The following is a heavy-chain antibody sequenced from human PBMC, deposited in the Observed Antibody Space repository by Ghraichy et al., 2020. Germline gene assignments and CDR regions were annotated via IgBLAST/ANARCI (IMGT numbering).Heavy chain of an antibody. D-gene: IGHD3-9*01. CDR3: ARDWAELRYFDWLPYFDS. Sequence: ESLNISCAVYGGSFSGYYWSWIRQPPGKGLEWIGEINHSGSTNYNPSLKSRVTISVDTSKNQFSLKLSSVTAADTAVYYCARDWAELRYFDWLPYFDSWGQGTLVTVSS. CDR1: GGSFSGYY. J-gene: IGHJ4*02. V-gene: IGHV4-34*01. CDR2: INHSGST.